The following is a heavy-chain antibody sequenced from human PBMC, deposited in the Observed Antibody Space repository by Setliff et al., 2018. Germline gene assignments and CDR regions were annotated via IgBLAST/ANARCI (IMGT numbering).Heavy chain of an antibody. CDR3: ARIRLCGGRVICPPGRYVDV. Sequence: SETLSLTCAVYGGSFSGYYWSWIRQPPGKRLEWIGEIIHTGSTNYNPSLKSRVTISMDTSKNQFSLRVSPVTAADTAVYYCARIRLCGGRVICPPGRYVDVWGKGTTVTVSS. V-gene: IGHV4-34*12. J-gene: IGHJ6*03. CDR1: GGSFSGYY. CDR2: IIHTGST. D-gene: IGHD2-15*01.